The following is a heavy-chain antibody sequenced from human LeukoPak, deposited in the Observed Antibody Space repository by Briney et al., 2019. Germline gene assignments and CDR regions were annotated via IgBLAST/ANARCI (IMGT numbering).Heavy chain of an antibody. V-gene: IGHV4-59*12. CDR1: GGSISSYY. Sequence: SETLSLTCTVSGGSISSYYWSWIRQPPGKGLEWIGYIYYSGSTYYNPSLKSRVTISVDTSKKQFSLKLSSVTAADTAVYYCAREKIGYYDGSGRGWFDPWGQGTLVTVSS. CDR3: AREKIGYYDGSGRGWFDP. D-gene: IGHD3-22*01. J-gene: IGHJ5*02. CDR2: IYYSGST.